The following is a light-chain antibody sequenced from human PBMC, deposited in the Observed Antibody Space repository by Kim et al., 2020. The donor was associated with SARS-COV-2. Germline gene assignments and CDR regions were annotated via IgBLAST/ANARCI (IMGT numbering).Light chain of an antibody. V-gene: IGKV3-15*01. CDR2: GAS. Sequence: EIVMTQSPATLSVSPGERATLSCRASQSVSSNLAWYQQKPGQAPRLLIYGASTRATGIPARFSGSGSGTEFTLTISSLQSEDFAVYYCQHSRSFGQGTKLEI. CDR3: QHSRS. CDR1: QSVSSN. J-gene: IGKJ2*01.